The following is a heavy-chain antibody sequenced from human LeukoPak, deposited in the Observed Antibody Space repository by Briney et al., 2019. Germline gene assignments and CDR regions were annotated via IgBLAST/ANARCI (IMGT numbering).Heavy chain of an antibody. V-gene: IGHV3-23*01. Sequence: GGSLRLSCAASGFTFTNYAMSWVRQAPGKGLEWVSVLTGDGGTYYADSVKGRFTNSRNDSKNTLFLQMNSLRAEDTAVYFCAKVKWKLIGYFDYWGQGTLVTVSS. CDR2: LTGDGGT. CDR3: AKVKWKLIGYFDY. D-gene: IGHD1-20*01. CDR1: GFTFTNYA. J-gene: IGHJ4*02.